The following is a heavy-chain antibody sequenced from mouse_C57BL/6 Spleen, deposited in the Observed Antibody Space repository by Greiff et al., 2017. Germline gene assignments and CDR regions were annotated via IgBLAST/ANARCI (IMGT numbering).Heavy chain of an antibody. J-gene: IGHJ4*01. D-gene: IGHD2-4*01. V-gene: IGHV5-4*01. CDR1: GFTFSSYA. Sequence: EVKVVESGGGLVKPGGSLKLSCAASGFTFSSYAMSWVRQTPEKRLEWVATISDGGSYTYYPDNVKGRFTISRDNAKNNLYLQMSHLKSEDTAMYYCAREGYYDYLYAMDYWGQGTSVTVSS. CDR3: AREGYYDYLYAMDY. CDR2: ISDGGSYT.